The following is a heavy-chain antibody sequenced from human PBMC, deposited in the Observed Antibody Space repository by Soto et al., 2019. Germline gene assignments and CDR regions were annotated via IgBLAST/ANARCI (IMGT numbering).Heavy chain of an antibody. D-gene: IGHD3-9*01. Sequence: EVQLLESGGDLVQPGGSLRLSCAASGFTFTSYAMSWIRQAPGKGLEWVSAITGGGDNKYYADSVKGRFTTSRDNSKNTLYLQMNSLSAEDTAFYYCTQDGGSRDWLTVNWGQGTLVTVSS. V-gene: IGHV3-23*01. CDR3: TQDGGSRDWLTVN. CDR1: GFTFTSYA. CDR2: ITGGGDNK. J-gene: IGHJ4*02.